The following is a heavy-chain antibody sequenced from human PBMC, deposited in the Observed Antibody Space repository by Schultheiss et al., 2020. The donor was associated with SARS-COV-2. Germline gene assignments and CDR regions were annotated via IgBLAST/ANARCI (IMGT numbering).Heavy chain of an antibody. J-gene: IGHJ6*03. CDR3: ARQGWVAAAGNYYYYYMDV. Sequence: SETLSLTCTVSGGSISSYYWGWIRQPPGKGLEWIGSIYYSGSTYYNPSLKSRVTISVDTSKNQFSLKLSSVTAADTAVYYCARQGWVAAAGNYYYYYMDVWGKGTTVTVSS. V-gene: IGHV4-39*01. D-gene: IGHD6-13*01. CDR2: IYYSGST. CDR1: GGSISSYY.